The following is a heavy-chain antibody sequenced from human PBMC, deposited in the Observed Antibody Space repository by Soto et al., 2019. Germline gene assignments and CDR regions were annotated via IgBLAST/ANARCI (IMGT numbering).Heavy chain of an antibody. CDR3: ARVTYYYDSSGYYAY. Sequence: EVQLVESGGGLVKPGGSLRLSCAASGFTFSSYSMNWVRQAPGKGLEWVSSISSSSSYIYYADSVKGRFTISRDNAKNSVYLQMNSLSAEDTAVYYCARVTYYYDSSGYYAYWGQGTLVTVSS. J-gene: IGHJ4*02. CDR1: GFTFSSYS. D-gene: IGHD3-22*01. V-gene: IGHV3-21*01. CDR2: ISSSSSYI.